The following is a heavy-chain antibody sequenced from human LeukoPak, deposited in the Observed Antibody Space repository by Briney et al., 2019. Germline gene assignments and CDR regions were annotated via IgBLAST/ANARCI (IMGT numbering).Heavy chain of an antibody. CDR1: GYTFTSYY. CDR3: AREMGYGGSDRKGDAFDI. V-gene: IGHV1-46*01. J-gene: IGHJ3*02. CDR2: INPSGGST. D-gene: IGHD4-23*01. Sequence: ASVTVSCKASGYTFTSYYMHWVRQAPGQGLEWMGIINPSGGSTSYAQKFQGRVTMTRDMSTSTVYMELSSLRSEDTAVYYCAREMGYGGSDRKGDAFDIWGQGTMVTVSS.